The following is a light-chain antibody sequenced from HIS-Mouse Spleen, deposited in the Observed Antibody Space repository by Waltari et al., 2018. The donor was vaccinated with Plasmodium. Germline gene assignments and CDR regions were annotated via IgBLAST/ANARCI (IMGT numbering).Light chain of an antibody. V-gene: IGLV2-23*01. CDR1: SSDVGSYNL. J-gene: IGLJ1*01. CDR2: EGS. Sequence: QSALTQPASVSGSPGQSITIPCTRTSSDVGSYNLVSWYQHHPGKAPKLMIYEGSKRPSGVSNRFSGSKSCNTASLTISGLQAEDEADYYCCSYAGSSTYVFGTGTKVTVL. CDR3: CSYAGSSTYV.